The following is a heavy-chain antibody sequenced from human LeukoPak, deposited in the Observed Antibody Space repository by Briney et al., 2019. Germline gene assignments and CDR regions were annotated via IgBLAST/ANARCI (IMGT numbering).Heavy chain of an antibody. CDR3: ARYPWTDDYYYYGMDV. CDR2: IIPILGIA. CDR1: GGTFSSYT. D-gene: IGHD3/OR15-3a*01. V-gene: IGHV1-69*02. J-gene: IGHJ6*02. Sequence: ASVKVSCKASGGTFSSYTISWVRQAPGQGLEWMGRIIPILGIANYAQKFQGRVTITADKSTSTAYMELSSLRSEDTAVYYCARYPWTDDYYYYGMDVWGQGTTVTVSS.